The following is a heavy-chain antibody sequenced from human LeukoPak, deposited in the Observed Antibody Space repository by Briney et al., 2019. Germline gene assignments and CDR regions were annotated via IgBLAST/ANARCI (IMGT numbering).Heavy chain of an antibody. D-gene: IGHD6-6*01. CDR3: ARVRSSYYFDY. CDR1: GFTFSVYW. V-gene: IGHV3-7*05. Sequence: PGGSLRLSCAASGFTFSVYWMTWVRQAPGKGLEWVANIKKDGSEKYYVDSVRGRFTISRDNAQNSLYLQMNSLRDEDTAVYYCARVRSSYYFDYWGQGTLVTVSP. CDR2: IKKDGSEK. J-gene: IGHJ4*02.